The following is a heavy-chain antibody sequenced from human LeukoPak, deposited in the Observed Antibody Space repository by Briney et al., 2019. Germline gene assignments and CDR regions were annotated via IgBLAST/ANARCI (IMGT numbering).Heavy chain of an antibody. CDR3: ASADRYHSSSWPINDY. CDR1: GYTLTSYG. V-gene: IGHV1-18*01. J-gene: IGHJ4*02. D-gene: IGHD6-13*01. Sequence: ASVKVSCKASGYTLTSYGISWVRQAPGQGLEWMGWISAYNGNTNYAQKLQGRVTMTTDTSTSTAYMELRSLRSDDTAVYYCASADRYHSSSWPINDYWGQGTLVTVSS. CDR2: ISAYNGNT.